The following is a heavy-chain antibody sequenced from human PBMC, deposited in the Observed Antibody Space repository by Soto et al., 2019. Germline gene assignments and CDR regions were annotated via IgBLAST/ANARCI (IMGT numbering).Heavy chain of an antibody. Sequence: GASVKVSCKASGYTFTCYYMHWVRQAPGQGLEWMGIINPSGGSTSYAQKFQGRVTMTRDTSTSTVYMELSSLRSEDTAVYYCARYGSGSYLSVYYYYMDVWGKGTTVTVSS. D-gene: IGHD3-10*01. J-gene: IGHJ6*03. V-gene: IGHV1-46*03. CDR3: ARYGSGSYLSVYYYYMDV. CDR2: INPSGGST. CDR1: GYTFTCYY.